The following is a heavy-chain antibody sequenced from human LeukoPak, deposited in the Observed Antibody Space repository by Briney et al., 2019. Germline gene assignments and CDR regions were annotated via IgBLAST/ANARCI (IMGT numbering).Heavy chain of an antibody. CDR3: AKAGPYSSSSPDY. CDR1: GFTFSSYG. J-gene: IGHJ4*02. V-gene: IGHV3-30*18. Sequence: GGSLRLSCAASGFTFSSYGMHWVRQAPGKGLEWVAVISYDGSNKYYADSVKGRFTISRDNSKNTLYLQMNSLRAEDTAVYYCAKAGPYSSSSPDYWGQGTPVTVSS. CDR2: ISYDGSNK. D-gene: IGHD6-13*01.